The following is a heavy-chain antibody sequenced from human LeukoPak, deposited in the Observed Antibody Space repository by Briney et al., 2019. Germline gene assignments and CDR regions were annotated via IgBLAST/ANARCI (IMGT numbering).Heavy chain of an antibody. CDR2: IYSGGST. D-gene: IGHD5/OR15-5a*01. CDR3: AKDTLRYPRGIDY. V-gene: IGHV3-66*01. Sequence: GGSLRLSCAASGFTVSSNYMSWVRQAPGKGLEWVSVIYSGGSTYYADSVKGRFTISRDNSKNTLYLQMNSLRAEDTAVYYCAKDTLRYPRGIDYWGQGTLVTVSS. J-gene: IGHJ4*02. CDR1: GFTVSSNY.